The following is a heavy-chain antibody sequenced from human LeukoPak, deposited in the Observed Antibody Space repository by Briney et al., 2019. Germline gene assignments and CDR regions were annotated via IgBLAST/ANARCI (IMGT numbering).Heavy chain of an antibody. CDR2: IHNSGRT. CDR3: ARHGTISSESYFDY. V-gene: IGHV4-59*08. D-gene: IGHD1-14*01. J-gene: IGHJ4*02. Sequence: SETLSNTCCVPGGSVSSYYWSWIRQSPGKGLEWIGYIHNSGRTNYNPSLKSRVTGFVDTSKNQVSLRLSSVTAADTAVYYCARHGTISSESYFDYWGQGALVTVSS. CDR1: GGSVSSYY.